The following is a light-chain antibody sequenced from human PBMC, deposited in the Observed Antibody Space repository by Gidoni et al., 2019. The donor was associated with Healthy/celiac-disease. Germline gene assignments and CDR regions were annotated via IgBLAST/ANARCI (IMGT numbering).Light chain of an antibody. CDR2: EVS. V-gene: IGLV2-23*02. CDR1: SSDVGSYNL. CDR3: CSYAGRGM. Sequence: QSALTQPASVSGSPGQSSTISCTGTSSDVGSYNLVSWYQQHQGKAPKLMIYEVSKRPSGVSNRFSGSKSGNTASLTISGLQAEDEADYYCCSYAGRGMFGGGTKLTVL. J-gene: IGLJ3*02.